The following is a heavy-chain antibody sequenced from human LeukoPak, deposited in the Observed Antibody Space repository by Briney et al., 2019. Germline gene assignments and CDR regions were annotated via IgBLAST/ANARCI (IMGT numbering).Heavy chain of an antibody. CDR1: GGSFSGYY. V-gene: IGHV4-34*01. J-gene: IGHJ4*02. Sequence: PSETLSLTCAVYGGSFSGYYWSWIRQPPGKGLEWIGEINHSGSTNYNPSLKSRVTISVDTPKNQFSLKLSSVTAADTAVYYCARDYYGSGSYSDYWGQGTLVTVSS. CDR2: INHSGST. D-gene: IGHD3-10*01. CDR3: ARDYYGSGSYSDY.